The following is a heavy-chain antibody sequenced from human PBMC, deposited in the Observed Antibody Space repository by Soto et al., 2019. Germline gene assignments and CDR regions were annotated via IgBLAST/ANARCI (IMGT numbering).Heavy chain of an antibody. CDR2: ISAYNGNT. CDR1: GYTFTSYG. D-gene: IGHD3-22*01. V-gene: IGHV1-18*01. CDR3: ARGREYYDSSGYPMWY. Sequence: ASVKVSCKASGYTFTSYGISWVRQAPGQGLEWMGWISAYNGNTNYAQKLQGRVTMTTDTSTSTAYMELRSLRSDDTAVYYCARGREYYDSSGYPMWYWGQGALVTVSS. J-gene: IGHJ4*02.